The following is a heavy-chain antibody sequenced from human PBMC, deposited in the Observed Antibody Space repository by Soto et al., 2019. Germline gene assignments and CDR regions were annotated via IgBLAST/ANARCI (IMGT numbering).Heavy chain of an antibody. CDR3: AKDRSHNFDY. V-gene: IGHV3-30*18. J-gene: IGHJ4*02. Sequence: QVQLVESGGGVVQPGRSLRLSCAASGFTFSHYAMHWVRQAPGKGLEWVALMSYDGSNEYYADSVKGRFTISRDNSKNSLYLQMHSLRAEDTAVYYCAKDRSHNFDYWGQGTLVTVSS. D-gene: IGHD1-26*01. CDR1: GFTFSHYA. CDR2: MSYDGSNE.